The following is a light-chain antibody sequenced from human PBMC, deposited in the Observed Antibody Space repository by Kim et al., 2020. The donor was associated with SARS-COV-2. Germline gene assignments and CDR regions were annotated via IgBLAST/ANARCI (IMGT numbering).Light chain of an antibody. V-gene: IGKV1-8*01. CDR2: AAS. Sequence: CASTGDRATMACRASQSISSYLAWYQQKPRKAPKLLIYAASTLQSGVPSRFSGSGSGTDFTLTISCLQSEDFATYYCQQYYSYPYTFGQGTKLEI. J-gene: IGKJ2*01. CDR3: QQYYSYPYT. CDR1: QSISSY.